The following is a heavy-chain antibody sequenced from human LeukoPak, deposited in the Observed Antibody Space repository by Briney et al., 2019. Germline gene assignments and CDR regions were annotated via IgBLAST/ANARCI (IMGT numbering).Heavy chain of an antibody. CDR3: AKVSFRFIEMEPFDY. CDR1: GFTFSSYA. CDR2: ISGSGGST. D-gene: IGHD3-16*02. Sequence: GGSLRLSCAVSGFTFSSYAMSWVRQAPGKGLEWVLAISGSGGSTYYADPVKGRFTISRDNSKNTLYLQMNSLRAEDTAVYYCAKVSFRFIEMEPFDYWGQGTLVTVSS. V-gene: IGHV3-23*01. J-gene: IGHJ4*02.